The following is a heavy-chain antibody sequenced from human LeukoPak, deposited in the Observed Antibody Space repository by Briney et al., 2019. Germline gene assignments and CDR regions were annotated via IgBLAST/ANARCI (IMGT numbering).Heavy chain of an antibody. CDR1: GYTFTGSS. J-gene: IGHJ4*02. V-gene: IGHV1-69*02. CDR2: IIPILGIA. Sequence: SVKVSCKASGYTFTGSSIHRVRQAPGQGLEWMGRIIPILGIANYAQKFQGRVTITADKSTSTAYMELSSLRSEDTAVYYCASAIAAAALDYWGQGTLVTVSS. CDR3: ASAIAAAALDY. D-gene: IGHD6-13*01.